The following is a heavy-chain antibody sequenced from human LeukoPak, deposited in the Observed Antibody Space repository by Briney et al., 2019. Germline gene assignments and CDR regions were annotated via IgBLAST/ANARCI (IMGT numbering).Heavy chain of an antibody. J-gene: IGHJ5*02. Sequence: ASVKVSCKASGYTFTSYRISWVRQAPGQGLEWMGWISTYNGDTNYAQKFQGRVIMTTDTSTSTAYIELRSLRSDDTAAYYCAREWWGYDVLTGDNWFDPWGQGTLVTVSS. V-gene: IGHV1-18*01. CDR1: GYTFTSYR. CDR3: AREWWGYDVLTGDNWFDP. CDR2: ISTYNGDT. D-gene: IGHD3-9*01.